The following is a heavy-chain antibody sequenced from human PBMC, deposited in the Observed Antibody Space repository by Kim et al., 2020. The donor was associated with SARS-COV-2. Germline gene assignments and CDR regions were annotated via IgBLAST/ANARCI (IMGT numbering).Heavy chain of an antibody. CDR3: AKDLWILGVQVSDY. D-gene: IGHD3-10*01. CDR2: ISNDGNNK. J-gene: IGHJ4*02. Sequence: GGSLRLSCAASGFTFSSYGIHWVRQAPGKGLEWVGVISNDGNNKYYADSVKGRFTISRDNSKNTLYLQMNSLRAEDTAVYYCAKDLWILGVQVSDYWGQG. CDR1: GFTFSSYG. V-gene: IGHV3-30*18.